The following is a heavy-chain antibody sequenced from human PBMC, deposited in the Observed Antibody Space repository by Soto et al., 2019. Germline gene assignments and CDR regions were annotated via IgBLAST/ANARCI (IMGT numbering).Heavy chain of an antibody. CDR2: FNPMSGST. CDR3: ARDLAAADY. V-gene: IGHV1-46*04. Sequence: ASVKVSCKKSGYILINYYSHWVRQAPGQGLEWVALFNPMSGSTNYAQKLQGRVTVTSDTSTSTVYMELSSLVSEDTAVYYCARDLAAADYWGQGTLVTVSS. CDR1: GYILINYY. D-gene: IGHD6-13*01. J-gene: IGHJ4*02.